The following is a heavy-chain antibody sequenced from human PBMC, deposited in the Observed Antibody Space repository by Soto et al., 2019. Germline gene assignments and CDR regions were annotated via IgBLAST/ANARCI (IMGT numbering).Heavy chain of an antibody. J-gene: IGHJ6*02. CDR1: GGSINSRNW. Sequence: QVQLQESGPGLVKPSGTLSLTCAVSGGSINSRNWWSWVRQPPGKGLEWIGEIYHDGTTNYNPSLKSXVTXLXAKSKNQFSPRLSSVTAADTALYYCASSGTVFGMDVWGQGTTVTVSS. CDR3: ASSGTVFGMDV. CDR2: IYHDGTT. V-gene: IGHV4-4*02. D-gene: IGHD3-10*01.